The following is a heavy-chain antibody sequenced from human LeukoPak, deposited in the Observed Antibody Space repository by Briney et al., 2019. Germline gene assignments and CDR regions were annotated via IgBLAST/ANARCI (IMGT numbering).Heavy chain of an antibody. D-gene: IGHD6-13*01. CDR1: GFPFSPYW. CDR3: ARDYNSSPDY. Sequence: GGSLRLSCAASGFPFSPYWMHWVPQAPGKGLVWVSRINNDGSSTMYADSVKGRFTISRDNARNTLYLQMNSLRDDDTAVYYCARDYNSSPDYWGQGTLVTVSS. V-gene: IGHV3-74*03. CDR2: INNDGSST. J-gene: IGHJ4*02.